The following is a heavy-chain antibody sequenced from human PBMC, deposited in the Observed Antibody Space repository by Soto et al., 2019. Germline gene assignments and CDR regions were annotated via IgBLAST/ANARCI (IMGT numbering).Heavy chain of an antibody. Sequence: QVQLVESGGGVVQPGRSLRVSCAESGFTFSSYGMHCVRQAPGKGLEWVAVIWYNGSDKYYADSVKGRFTISRDNSKNTLYLHMNSLRVEDTAVYYCARDVSTTRYVPNWFDPWGQGTLVTVSS. D-gene: IGHD3-10*02. CDR1: GFTFSSYG. CDR2: IWYNGSDK. J-gene: IGHJ5*02. V-gene: IGHV3-33*01. CDR3: ARDVSTTRYVPNWFDP.